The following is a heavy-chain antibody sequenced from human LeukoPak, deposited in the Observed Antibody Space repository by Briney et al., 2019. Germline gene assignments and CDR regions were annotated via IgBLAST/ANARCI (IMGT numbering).Heavy chain of an antibody. CDR3: AKGTKGSRSIAAADH. J-gene: IGHJ4*02. V-gene: IGHV3-23*01. Sequence: GGSLRLSCAASGFTFSSYAMSWVRQAPGKGLEWVSAISGGGGSTYYADSVKGRFTISRDNSKNTLYLQMNSLRAEDTAVYYCAKGTKGSRSIAAADHWGQGTLVTVSS. CDR2: ISGGGGST. D-gene: IGHD6-13*01. CDR1: GFTFSSYA.